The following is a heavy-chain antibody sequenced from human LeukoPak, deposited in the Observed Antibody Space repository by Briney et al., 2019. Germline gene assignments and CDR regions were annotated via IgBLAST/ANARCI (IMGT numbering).Heavy chain of an antibody. Sequence: PSETLSLTCAVSGGSITSDNWWTWVRQPPGKGLEWIGAIYHSGSTDYNPSLKSRVTISVDKSKNQFSLKLSSVTAADTAVYFCARDRDGMGVWGQGTTVTVS. CDR3: ARDRDGMGV. CDR2: IYHSGST. J-gene: IGHJ6*02. CDR1: GGSITSDNW. V-gene: IGHV4-4*02.